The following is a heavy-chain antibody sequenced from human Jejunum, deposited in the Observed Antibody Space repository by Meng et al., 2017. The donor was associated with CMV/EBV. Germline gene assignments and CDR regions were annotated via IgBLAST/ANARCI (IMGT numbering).Heavy chain of an antibody. D-gene: IGHD1-1*01. CDR1: YW. CDR2: IYPDESDT. Sequence: YWIGWVRQMPGKGLESMGIIYPDESDTRYSPSIQGQVTISAEKSISTAYLQWTSLKASDTAMYYCVRLSGEGYSLDNYGMDVWGQGTTVTVSS. J-gene: IGHJ6*02. V-gene: IGHV5-51*01. CDR3: VRLSGEGYSLDNYGMDV.